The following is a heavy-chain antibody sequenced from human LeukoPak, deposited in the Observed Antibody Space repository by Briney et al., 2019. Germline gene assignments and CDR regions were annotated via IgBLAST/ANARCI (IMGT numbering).Heavy chain of an antibody. V-gene: IGHV3-7*01. J-gene: IGHJ5*02. CDR1: AFTFSNYW. Sequence: TGGSLRLSCAASAFTFSNYWMSWVRQAPGKGLEWVANIKQDGSERYYVDSVKGRFTISRDNAKNSLYLQVNSLSAEDTALYYCARVGIAARTIWFDPWGQGTLVTVSS. CDR3: ARVGIAARTIWFDP. CDR2: IKQDGSER. D-gene: IGHD6-6*01.